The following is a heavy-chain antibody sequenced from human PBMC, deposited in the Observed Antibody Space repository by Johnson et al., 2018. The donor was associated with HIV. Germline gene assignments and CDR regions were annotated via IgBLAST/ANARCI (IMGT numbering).Heavy chain of an antibody. D-gene: IGHD6-6*01. V-gene: IGHV3-NL1*01. CDR1: GFTFDDYG. CDR2: IYTDGSNK. Sequence: QVQLVESGGGLVQPGGSLRLSCAASGFTFDDYGMTWVRQAPGKGLEWVSVIYTDGSNKYYADSVKGRFTISRDNSKNTLYLQMNSLRAEDTAVYYCARGEEEQLGDAFDIWGQGTMVTVSS. CDR3: ARGEEEQLGDAFDI. J-gene: IGHJ3*02.